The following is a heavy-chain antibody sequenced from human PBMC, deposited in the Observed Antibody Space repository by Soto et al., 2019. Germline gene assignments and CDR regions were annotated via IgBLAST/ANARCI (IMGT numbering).Heavy chain of an antibody. D-gene: IGHD2-2*01. J-gene: IGHJ6*03. CDR2: INPNSGGT. CDR3: ARGGGHCSSTSCYADYYYYMDV. V-gene: IGHV1-2*04. Sequence: ASVKVSCKASGYTFTGYYMHWVRQAPGQGLEWMGWINPNSGGTNYAQKFQGWVTMTRDTSISTAYMELSRLRSDDTAVYYCARGGGHCSSTSCYADYYYYMDVWGKGTTVTVSS. CDR1: GYTFTGYY.